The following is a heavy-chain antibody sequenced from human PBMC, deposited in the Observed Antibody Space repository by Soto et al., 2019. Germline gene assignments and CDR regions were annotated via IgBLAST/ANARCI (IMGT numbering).Heavy chain of an antibody. CDR3: ASSSFLRSGDLFHGLDV. CDR2: INNDGRSA. CDR1: GFTLSSYW. V-gene: IGHV3-74*01. Sequence: GGSLRLSCAASGFTLSSYWMHWVRQAPGKGLVWVSRINNDGRSASYADSVKGRFTISRDNTKNTLYLQMNSLRAEDTAVYFCASSSFLRSGDLFHGLDVWGQGTTVTVSS. J-gene: IGHJ6*02. D-gene: IGHD3-10*01.